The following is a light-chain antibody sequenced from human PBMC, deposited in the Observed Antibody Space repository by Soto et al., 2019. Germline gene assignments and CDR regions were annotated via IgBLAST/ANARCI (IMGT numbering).Light chain of an antibody. CDR1: QSISNH. CDR3: QQYDNLPIT. V-gene: IGKV1-33*01. CDR2: DAS. Sequence: DIQMNQSPSSLSASVEDRVIITCRASQSISNHLNWYQQKPGKAPKLLIYDASNLETGVPSRFSGSGSGTDFTFTISSLQPEDIATYYCQQYDNLPITFCQGTRLEIK. J-gene: IGKJ5*01.